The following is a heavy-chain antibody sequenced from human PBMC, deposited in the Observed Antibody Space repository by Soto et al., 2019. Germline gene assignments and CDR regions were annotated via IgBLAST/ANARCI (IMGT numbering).Heavy chain of an antibody. D-gene: IGHD3-3*01. CDR2: ISSGGSS. V-gene: IGHV3-66*01. J-gene: IGHJ4*02. Sequence: EVQLVESGGGLVQPGGSLRLSCAASGFTVSNLYMTWVRQAPGKGLQWVAVISSGGSSYYADSVKGRFTISRGNSKNTLYLEMNSLRAEDTAVYYCARDTFGGAYDFLHGGQGTLVTVSS. CDR1: GFTVSNLY. CDR3: ARDTFGGAYDFLH.